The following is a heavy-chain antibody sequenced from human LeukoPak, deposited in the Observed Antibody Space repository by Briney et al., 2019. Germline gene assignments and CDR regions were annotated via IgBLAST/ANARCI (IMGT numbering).Heavy chain of an antibody. J-gene: IGHJ4*02. CDR3: ARERGVARSFDY. V-gene: IGHV4-61*02. D-gene: IGHD2-21*01. CDR1: GGSISSGSYY. Sequence: PSQTLSLTCTVSGGSISSGSYYWSWIRQPAGKGLEWIGRIYTSGSTNYNPSLKSRVTISVDTSKNQFSLKLSSVTAADTAVYYCARERGVARSFDYWGQGTLVTVSS. CDR2: IYTSGST.